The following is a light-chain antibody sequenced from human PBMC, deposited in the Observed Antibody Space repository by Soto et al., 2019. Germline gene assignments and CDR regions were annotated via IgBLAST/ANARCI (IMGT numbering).Light chain of an antibody. V-gene: IGLV2-14*03. J-gene: IGLJ7*01. CDR2: DVN. CDR1: NTDIGIYNY. CDR3: ASYATGDTLYV. Sequence: QSALTQPASVSGSPGQSITISCTGTNTDIGIYNYVSWYQQRPGKAPKLMIYDVNNRPSGVSNRFSGSKSGNSASLTISGLQAEDEADYFCASYATGDTLYVFGSGTQLTVL.